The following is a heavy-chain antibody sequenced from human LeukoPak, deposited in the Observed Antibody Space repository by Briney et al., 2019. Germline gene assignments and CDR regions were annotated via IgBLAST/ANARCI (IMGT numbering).Heavy chain of an antibody. CDR1: GFTFSNYW. J-gene: IGHJ4*02. CDR3: ARGGERWPTDY. D-gene: IGHD5-24*01. CDR2: INSDGSST. V-gene: IGHV3-74*01. Sequence: GGSLRLSCAASGFTFSNYWMNWVRQAPGKGLVWVSRINSDGSSTSYADSVKGRFTISRDNSKNTLYLQMNSLRAEDTAVYYCARGGERWPTDYWGQGTLVTVSS.